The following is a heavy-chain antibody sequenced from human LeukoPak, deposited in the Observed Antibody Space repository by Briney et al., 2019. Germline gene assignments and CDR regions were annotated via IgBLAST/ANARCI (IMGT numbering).Heavy chain of an antibody. Sequence: SETLSLTCTVAAGSISSYYWSWIRQPPGKGLEWIGSIYYSGSTNYNPSLKSRFTISVDTSKNQFSLKVSSVTAADTAVYYCARHAGQRYFDYWGQGTLVTVSS. CDR1: AGSISSYY. V-gene: IGHV4-59*08. CDR3: ARHAGQRYFDY. J-gene: IGHJ4*02. CDR2: IYYSGST. D-gene: IGHD6-25*01.